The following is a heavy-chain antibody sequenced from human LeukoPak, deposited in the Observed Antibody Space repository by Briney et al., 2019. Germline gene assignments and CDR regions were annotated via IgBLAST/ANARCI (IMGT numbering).Heavy chain of an antibody. V-gene: IGHV3-30*18. CDR2: ITYDGSNK. J-gene: IGHJ4*02. CDR1: GFTFSSYW. CDR3: AKGMEYYGDYYFDY. Sequence: PGGSLRLSCAASGFTFSSYWMHWVRQAPGKGLGWVADITYDGSNKYYADSVKGRFTISRDNSKNTLYLQMNSLRAEDTAVYYCAKGMEYYGDYYFDYWGQGTLVTVSS. D-gene: IGHD4-17*01.